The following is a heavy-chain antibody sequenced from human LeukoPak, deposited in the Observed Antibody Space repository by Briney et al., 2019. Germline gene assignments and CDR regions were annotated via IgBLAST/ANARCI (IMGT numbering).Heavy chain of an antibody. D-gene: IGHD3-10*01. J-gene: IGHJ4*02. Sequence: GSLRLSCAVSGVTFSSYSMNWVRHAPGKGRERVSYISSSSSTIYYADSVKGRLTISRDNAKNSLYLQMNSLRAEDTAVYYCARDYYGSGSLFDYWGQGTLVTVSS. CDR1: GVTFSSYS. V-gene: IGHV3-48*01. CDR3: ARDYYGSGSLFDY. CDR2: ISSSSSTI.